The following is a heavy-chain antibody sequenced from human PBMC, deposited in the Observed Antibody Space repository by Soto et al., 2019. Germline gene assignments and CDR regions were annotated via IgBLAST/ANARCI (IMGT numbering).Heavy chain of an antibody. J-gene: IGHJ4*02. CDR1: GGSISSGGYS. V-gene: IGHV4-30-2*01. CDR2: IYHSGST. Sequence: PSETLSLTCTVSGGSISSGGYSWSWIRQPPGKGLEWIGYIYHSGSTYYNPSLKSRVTISVDRSKNQFPLKVSSVTAADTAVYYCARACPDSGESFCRFDYWGQGTLVTVSS. CDR3: ARACPDSGESFCRFDY. D-gene: IGHD3-10*01.